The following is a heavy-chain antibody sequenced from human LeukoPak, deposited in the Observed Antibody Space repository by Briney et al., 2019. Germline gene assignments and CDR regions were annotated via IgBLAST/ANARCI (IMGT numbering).Heavy chain of an antibody. CDR1: GFTFSPYA. Sequence: GRSLRLSCEASGFTFSPYAMHWVRQAPGKGLEWVSEISYDGSNEYYADSVKGRFTISRGKSKNTLYLQMNSLTAEDSAVYYCARARVRGVSFFAYWGQGTLVTVSS. J-gene: IGHJ4*02. D-gene: IGHD2-21*01. CDR2: ISYDGSNE. V-gene: IGHV3-30*01. CDR3: ARARVRGVSFFAY.